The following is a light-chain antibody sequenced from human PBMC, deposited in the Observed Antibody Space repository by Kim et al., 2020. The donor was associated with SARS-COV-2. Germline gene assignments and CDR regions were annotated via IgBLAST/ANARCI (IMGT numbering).Light chain of an antibody. CDR3: SSYATSNNYV. CDR1: SSEVGSYHL. V-gene: IGLV2-23*02. J-gene: IGLJ1*01. Sequence: QSALTQPASVSGSPGQSVTISCTGTSSEVGSYHLVSWYQQHPGKVPRLMIYEVNNRPSGVSNRFSGSASGNTASLTISGLQADDEAEYFCSSYATSNNYVFGTGTKVTVL. CDR2: EVN.